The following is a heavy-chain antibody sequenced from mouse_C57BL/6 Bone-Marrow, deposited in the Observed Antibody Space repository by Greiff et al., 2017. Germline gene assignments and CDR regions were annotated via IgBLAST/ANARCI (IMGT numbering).Heavy chain of an antibody. CDR1: GFPITSGYY. CDR3: AGDRGSRVVRFPFAY. D-gene: IGHD1-1*01. J-gene: IGHJ3*01. CDR2: ITHSGET. Sequence: VQLKESGPGLVKPSQSLFLTCSITGFPITSGYYWIWIRQSPGKPLEWMGYITHSGETFYNPSLQSPISITRETSKNQFFLQLNSVTTEDTAMYYCAGDRGSRVVRFPFAYWGQGTLVTVSA. V-gene: IGHV12-3*01.